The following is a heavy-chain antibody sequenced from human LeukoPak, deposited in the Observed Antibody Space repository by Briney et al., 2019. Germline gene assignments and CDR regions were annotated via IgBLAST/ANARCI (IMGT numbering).Heavy chain of an antibody. Sequence: GGSQRLSCAASGFTFNTYWMDWVRQAPGKGLVWVSRINPDGSRTSYADSVKGRFNISRDNAKNTLSLQMNSLRAEDTAVYYCARAGYRDAYNWWGQGSLVTVSS. CDR1: GFTFNTYW. J-gene: IGHJ4*02. CDR2: INPDGSRT. V-gene: IGHV3-74*01. D-gene: IGHD5-24*01. CDR3: ARAGYRDAYNW.